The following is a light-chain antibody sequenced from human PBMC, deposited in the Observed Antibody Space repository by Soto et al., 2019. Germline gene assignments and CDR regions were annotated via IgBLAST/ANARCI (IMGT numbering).Light chain of an antibody. CDR2: AAS. CDR3: QQYNNWPADT. J-gene: IGKJ2*01. Sequence: EVVMTQSPATLSVSPGESATLSCRASQSLGSNLAWYQQKPGQAPRLLIYAASTRATGIPARFSGSGSGTEFTLTISSLQSEDFAVYYCQQYNNWPADTFGQGTKLEIK. CDR1: QSLGSN. V-gene: IGKV3D-15*01.